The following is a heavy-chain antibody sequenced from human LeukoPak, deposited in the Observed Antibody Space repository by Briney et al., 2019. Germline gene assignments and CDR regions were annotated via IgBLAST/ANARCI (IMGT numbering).Heavy chain of an antibody. J-gene: IGHJ4*02. CDR3: AKDNHSDILTLGPFDY. CDR1: GFTFSSYA. D-gene: IGHD3-9*01. Sequence: GGSLRLFCAASGFTFSSYAMSWVRQAPGKGLEWVSAISGSGGSTYYADSVKGRFTISRDNSKNTLYLQMNSLRAEDTAVYYRAKDNHSDILTLGPFDYWGQGTLVTVSS. V-gene: IGHV3-23*01. CDR2: ISGSGGST.